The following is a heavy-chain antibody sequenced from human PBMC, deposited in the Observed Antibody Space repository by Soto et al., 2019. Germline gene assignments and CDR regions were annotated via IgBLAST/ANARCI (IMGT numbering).Heavy chain of an antibody. CDR3: ASSAVAYSSGWYGGHWFDP. J-gene: IGHJ5*02. CDR2: IDPSDSYT. CDR1: GYSFTSYW. Sequence: GESLKISCKGSGYSFTSYWISWVRQMPGKGLEWMGRIDPSDSYTNYSPSFQGHVTISAGKSISTAYLQWSSLKASDTAMYYCASSAVAYSSGWYGGHWFDPWGQGTLVTVSS. V-gene: IGHV5-10-1*01. D-gene: IGHD6-19*01.